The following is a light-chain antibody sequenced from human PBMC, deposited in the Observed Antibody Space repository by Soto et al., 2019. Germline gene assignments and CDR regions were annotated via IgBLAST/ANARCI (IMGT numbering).Light chain of an antibody. J-gene: IGLJ1*01. V-gene: IGLV2-14*01. CDR1: SSDVGGYNY. CDR3: SSYTTSNTRQIV. CDR2: DVS. Sequence: QPVLTQPASVSGSPGQSITIYCTGTSSDVGGYNYVSWYQQHPGKAPKFMIYDVSNRPSGVSNRFSGSKSGNTASLTISGLQAEDEADYYCSSYTTSNTRQIVFGTGTKVTVL.